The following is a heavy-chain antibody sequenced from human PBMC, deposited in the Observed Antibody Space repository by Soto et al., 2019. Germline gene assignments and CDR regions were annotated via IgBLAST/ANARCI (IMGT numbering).Heavy chain of an antibody. CDR2: INWNGDST. J-gene: IGHJ3*02. CDR1: GFRFDDYG. CDR3: ASLNSLAYVGDAFDI. V-gene: IGHV3-20*04. Sequence: PGGSLRLSCAASGFRFDDYGMSWVRQVPGKGLEWVSGINWNGDSTGYADSVKGRFTISRDKAKNSLYLQMNSLRDEDTALYYCASLNSLAYVGDAFDIWGQGTMVTVSS. D-gene: IGHD3-16*01.